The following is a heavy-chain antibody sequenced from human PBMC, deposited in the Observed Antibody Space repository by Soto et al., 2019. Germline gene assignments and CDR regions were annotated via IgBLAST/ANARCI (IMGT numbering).Heavy chain of an antibody. Sequence: EVQLVESGGGLVQPGGSLRLSCAASGFTFSSYWMHWVRQVPGRGLVWVSRINDDGSGAAYADFVQGRFSISRDNAKNTLYLQMNSLTAEDTAVYYCTRSPSLYGSGSYPDYWGQGIMVTVSS. CDR2: INDDGSGA. J-gene: IGHJ4*02. CDR3: TRSPSLYGSGSYPDY. CDR1: GFTFSSYW. V-gene: IGHV3-74*01. D-gene: IGHD3-10*01.